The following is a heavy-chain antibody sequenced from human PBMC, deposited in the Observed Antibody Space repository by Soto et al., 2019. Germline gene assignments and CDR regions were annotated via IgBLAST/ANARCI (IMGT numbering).Heavy chain of an antibody. CDR3: ARIRRLRYFDWNFDY. D-gene: IGHD3-9*01. J-gene: IGHJ4*02. CDR2: IYYSGST. Sequence: QLQLQESGPGLVKPSETLSLTCTVSGGSISSSSYYWGWIRQPPGKGLEWIGSIYYSGSTYYNPSLKSRVTISVDTSKNQFSLKLSSVTAADTAVYYCARIRRLRYFDWNFDYWGQGTLVTVSS. V-gene: IGHV4-39*01. CDR1: GGSISSSSYY.